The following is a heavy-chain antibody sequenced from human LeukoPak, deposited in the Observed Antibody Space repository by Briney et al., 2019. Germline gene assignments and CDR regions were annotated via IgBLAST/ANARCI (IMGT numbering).Heavy chain of an antibody. CDR1: GFTFSNHW. J-gene: IGHJ1*01. V-gene: IGHV3-7*01. CDR2: IKQDGIEK. CDR3: ARGSSGYYCDHFQT. Sequence: GGSLRLSCAASGFTFSNHWMTWIRQAPGKGLEWVANIKQDGIEKYYADSVEGRFTVSRDNTKKTLFLQMHTLRAEDAAVYYCARGSSGYYCDHFQTWGQGSLVTVSS. D-gene: IGHD3-22*01.